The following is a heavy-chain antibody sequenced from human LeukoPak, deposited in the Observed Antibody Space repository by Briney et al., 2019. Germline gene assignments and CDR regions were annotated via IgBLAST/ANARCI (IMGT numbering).Heavy chain of an antibody. V-gene: IGHV3-74*01. CDR2: IQSDGTTT. D-gene: IGHD5-12*01. J-gene: IGHJ3*02. Sequence: GESLRLSCAASGFTFSSYWMHWVRQAPGKGLVWVSRIQSDGTTTIYADSVKGRFTISRDNAKNTLYLQMNRLRAEDTAVYYCARGTGYAVFDIWGQGTMVTVSS. CDR3: ARGTGYAVFDI. CDR1: GFTFSSYW.